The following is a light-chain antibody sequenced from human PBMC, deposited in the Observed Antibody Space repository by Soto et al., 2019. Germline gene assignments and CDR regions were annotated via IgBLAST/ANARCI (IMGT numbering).Light chain of an antibody. Sequence: DIQMTQSPSSLSASVGDKVTITCRASQTISRYLNWYRQKPGKAPELLIYATSTLQSGVPSRFSGSGSGTDFTLTITSLQAEDFATYYCQQSYSNMYTFGQGTKREIK. CDR1: QTISRY. V-gene: IGKV1-39*01. CDR2: ATS. J-gene: IGKJ2*01. CDR3: QQSYSNMYT.